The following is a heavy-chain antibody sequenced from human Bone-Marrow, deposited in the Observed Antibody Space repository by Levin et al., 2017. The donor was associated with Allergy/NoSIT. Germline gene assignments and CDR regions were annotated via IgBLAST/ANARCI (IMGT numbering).Heavy chain of an antibody. D-gene: IGHD2-15*01. Sequence: GGSLRLSCEASGFSLSGYGLHWVRQAPGKGLEWLSVISYDGFDKYYADSVKGRFTISRDNSKNMVYLQLNSLRPEDTAVYYCARDVEGQYCSGGSCYWGWFDPWGQGTLVTVSS. CDR1: GFSLSGYG. CDR3: ARDVEGQYCSGGSCYWGWFDP. J-gene: IGHJ5*02. V-gene: IGHV3-30*03. CDR2: ISYDGFDK.